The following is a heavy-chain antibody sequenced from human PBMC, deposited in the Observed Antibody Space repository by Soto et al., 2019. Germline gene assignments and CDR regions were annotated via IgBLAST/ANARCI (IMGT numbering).Heavy chain of an antibody. Sequence: GASVKVSCKASGYTFTSYDINWVRQATGQGLEWMGWMNPNSGNTNYAQKLQGRVTMTTDTSTSTAYMELRSLRSDDTAVYYCARDDLARPRNFDYWGQGTLVTVSS. CDR2: MNPNSGNT. CDR3: ARDDLARPRNFDY. CDR1: GYTFTSYD. D-gene: IGHD6-25*01. J-gene: IGHJ4*02. V-gene: IGHV1-18*01.